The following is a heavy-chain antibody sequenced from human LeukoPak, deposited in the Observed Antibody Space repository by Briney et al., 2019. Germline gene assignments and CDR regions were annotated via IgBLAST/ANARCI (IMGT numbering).Heavy chain of an antibody. V-gene: IGHV4-31*11. CDR3: ARESARVIDY. J-gene: IGHJ4*02. Sequence: SETLSLTCAVYGGSFSGYYWSWIRQHPGKGLEWIGYISYSGSIDYNPSLKSRVTISVDTSKNHFSLRLSSVTAADTAVCYCARESARVIDYWGQGTLVTVSS. CDR1: GGSFSGYY. D-gene: IGHD3-10*01. CDR2: ISYSGSI.